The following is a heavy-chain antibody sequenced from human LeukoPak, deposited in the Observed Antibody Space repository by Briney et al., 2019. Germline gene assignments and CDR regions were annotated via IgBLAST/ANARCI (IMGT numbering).Heavy chain of an antibody. V-gene: IGHV4-30-4*08. J-gene: IGHJ4*02. CDR1: GGSISSGDYY. CDR2: IYYSGST. CDR3: ARESTYYDTLTGYLRPRYFDY. D-gene: IGHD3-9*01. Sequence: PSETLSLTSTFSGGSISSGDYYWSWIRQPPGKGLEWIGYIYYSGSTYYNPSLQSRVTISVDTSKNQFSLKLSSVTAADTAVYYCARESTYYDTLTGYLRPRYFDYWGQGTLVTVSS.